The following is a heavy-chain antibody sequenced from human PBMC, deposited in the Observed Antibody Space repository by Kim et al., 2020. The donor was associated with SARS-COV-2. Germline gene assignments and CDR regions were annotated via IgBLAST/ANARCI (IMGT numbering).Heavy chain of an antibody. CDR3: ARETVTDPY. V-gene: IGHV3-53*01. Sequence: GSTYYADAVKGRFTISRDNSKNTLYLQMNRMRAEDTAVYYCARETVTDPYWGQGTLVTVSS. D-gene: IGHD4-17*01. J-gene: IGHJ4*02. CDR2: GST.